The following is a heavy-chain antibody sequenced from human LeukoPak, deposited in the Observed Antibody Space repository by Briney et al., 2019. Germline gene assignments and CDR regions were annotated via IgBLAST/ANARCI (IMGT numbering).Heavy chain of an antibody. D-gene: IGHD6-13*01. J-gene: IGHJ5*02. CDR2: IYYSGST. CDR3: AGGGYSSSWILNWFDP. V-gene: IGHV4-59*01. CDR1: GGSFSSYY. Sequence: SETLSLTCAVYGGSFSSYYWSWIRQPPGKGLEWIGYIYYSGSTNYNPSLKSRVTISVDTSKNQFSLKLSSVTAADTAVYYCAGGGYSSSWILNWFDPWGQGTLVTVSS.